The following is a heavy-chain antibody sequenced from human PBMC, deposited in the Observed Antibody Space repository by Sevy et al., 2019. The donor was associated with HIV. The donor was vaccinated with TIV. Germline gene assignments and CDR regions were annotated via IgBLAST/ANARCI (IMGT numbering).Heavy chain of an antibody. CDR1: GFTFSNYG. Sequence: GGSLRLSCAASGFTFSNYGMHWVRQAPGKGLEWVAVIWNDGSNKYYADSVKGRFTISRDNSKNTLYLQMNSLKVEDSSVYFCARGGDFNDRSAKRDFDYWGQGTLVTVSS. CDR2: IWNDGSNK. J-gene: IGHJ4*02. D-gene: IGHD3-22*01. CDR3: ARGGDFNDRSAKRDFDY. V-gene: IGHV3-33*01.